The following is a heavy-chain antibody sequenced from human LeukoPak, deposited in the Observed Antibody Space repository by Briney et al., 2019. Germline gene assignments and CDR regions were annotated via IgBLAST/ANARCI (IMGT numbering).Heavy chain of an antibody. J-gene: IGHJ4*02. CDR3: AREDRSSWPQIPAGY. Sequence: ASVKVSCKASGYTFTGYYMLWVRQAPGQGLEWMGWINPNSGGTNYAQKFQGRVTMTRDTSISTAYMELSRLRSDDTAVYYCAREDRSSWPQIPAGYWGQGTLVAVSS. V-gene: IGHV1-2*02. CDR2: INPNSGGT. CDR1: GYTFTGYY. D-gene: IGHD6-13*01.